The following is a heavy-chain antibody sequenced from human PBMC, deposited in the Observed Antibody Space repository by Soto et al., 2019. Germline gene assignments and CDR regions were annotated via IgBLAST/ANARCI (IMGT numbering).Heavy chain of an antibody. V-gene: IGHV4-39*01. D-gene: IGHD4-17*01. Sequence: PSDTLSLTCTVSGGSISSGSYYWGWIRQPPGKGLEWIGSIYYSGSTYYNPSLKSRVTISVDTSKNQFSLKLSSVTAADTAVYYCASQRTVTIDYWGQGTLVTVSS. CDR1: GGSISSGSYY. J-gene: IGHJ4*02. CDR2: IYYSGST. CDR3: ASQRTVTIDY.